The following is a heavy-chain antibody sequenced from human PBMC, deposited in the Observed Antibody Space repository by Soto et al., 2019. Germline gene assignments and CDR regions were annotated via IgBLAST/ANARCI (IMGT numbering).Heavy chain of an antibody. D-gene: IGHD3-10*01. Sequence: SETLSLTCTVSGGSVSSNSYSWGWIRQSPGKGLEWIGTIYSTDKTYYHPSLLSRVTISVDTSMNEFSLKLSSVTAADTAVYYCAREGYGSGSQLYYYDGMDVWGQGTTVT. V-gene: IGHV4-39*02. CDR2: IYSTDKT. CDR1: GGSVSSNSYS. CDR3: AREGYGSGSQLYYYDGMDV. J-gene: IGHJ6*02.